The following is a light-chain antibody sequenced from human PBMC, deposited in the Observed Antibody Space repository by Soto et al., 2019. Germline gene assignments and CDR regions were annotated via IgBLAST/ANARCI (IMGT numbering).Light chain of an antibody. V-gene: IGLV4-60*02. J-gene: IGLJ3*02. Sequence: QSVLTQSSSASASLGSSVKLTCTLSSGHSSNIITWHQQQPGKAPRYLMRVERSGNYNKGSGVPDRFSGSSSGADRYLTISNLRFEDDADYYCEAWDSNSRVFGGGTKLTVL. CDR2: VERSGNY. CDR3: EAWDSNSRV. CDR1: SGHSSNI.